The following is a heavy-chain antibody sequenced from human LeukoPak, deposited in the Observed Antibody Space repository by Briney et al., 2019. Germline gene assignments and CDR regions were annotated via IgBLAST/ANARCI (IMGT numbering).Heavy chain of an antibody. D-gene: IGHD6-13*01. Sequence: GGSLRLSCAVSGFTFTDYWMNWVRQAPGKGLEWVASIRQDGNEKSYMDAGKGRFTISRDNTRDSLYLQMSSLRVEDTAVYYCARDGTAPGLYFDLWGQGTLVTVSS. CDR2: IRQDGNEK. CDR3: ARDGTAPGLYFDL. CDR1: GFTFTDYW. V-gene: IGHV3-7*01. J-gene: IGHJ4*01.